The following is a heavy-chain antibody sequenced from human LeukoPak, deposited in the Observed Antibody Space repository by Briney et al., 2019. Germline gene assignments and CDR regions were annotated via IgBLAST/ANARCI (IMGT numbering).Heavy chain of an antibody. CDR1: GYTFIDYG. CDR2: ISTLNGNT. D-gene: IGHD3-16*01. J-gene: IGHJ4*02. V-gene: IGHV1-18*01. Sequence: ASVKVSCKASGYTFIDYGISWVRQAPGQGLEWMGWISTLNGNTNYAQMFQGRVTMTTDTSTSTAYMELRSLRSDDTAVYYCGRALGGEAYWGQGTLVTVPS. CDR3: GRALGGEAY.